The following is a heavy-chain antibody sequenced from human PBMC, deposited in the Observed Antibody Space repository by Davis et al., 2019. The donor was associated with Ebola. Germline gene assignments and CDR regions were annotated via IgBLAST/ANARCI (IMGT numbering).Heavy chain of an antibody. CDR2: ISYSGST. CDR3: ARDGVEGEYFDF. CDR1: GGSISSGGYY. J-gene: IGHJ4*02. Sequence: SETLSLTCTVSGGSISSGGYYWSWIRQHPGKGLEWIGYISYSGSTYYNPFLRSRVTTSIDTSKNLFSLNLTSMTAADTAVYYCARDGVEGEYFDFWGQGTLVTVSS. D-gene: IGHD2-21*01. V-gene: IGHV4-61*08.